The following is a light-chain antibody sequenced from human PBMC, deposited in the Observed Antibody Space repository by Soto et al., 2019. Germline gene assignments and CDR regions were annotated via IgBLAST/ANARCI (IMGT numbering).Light chain of an antibody. Sequence: EIAMTQSPATPSVSPGERATPSCRASQSVSSNLAWYQQKPGQAPRLLIYGASTRATGIPARFSGSGSGTEFTLTISSLQSEDFAVYYCHQYNNWPLTFGGGTKVDIK. J-gene: IGKJ4*01. CDR3: HQYNNWPLT. V-gene: IGKV3-15*01. CDR2: GAS. CDR1: QSVSSN.